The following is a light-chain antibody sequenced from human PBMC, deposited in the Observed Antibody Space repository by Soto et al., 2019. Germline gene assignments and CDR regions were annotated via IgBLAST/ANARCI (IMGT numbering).Light chain of an antibody. Sequence: DIVMTQSPDSLAESLGERATIYCKSSQSVLYSSNNKNYLAWYQQKPGQPPKLLIFWASTRESGVPDRFSGSGSGTDFTLTISSLQAEDVAVYYCQQYYNTPYTFGQGTKLEIK. V-gene: IGKV4-1*01. CDR2: WAS. J-gene: IGKJ2*01. CDR3: QQYYNTPYT. CDR1: QSVLYSSNNKNY.